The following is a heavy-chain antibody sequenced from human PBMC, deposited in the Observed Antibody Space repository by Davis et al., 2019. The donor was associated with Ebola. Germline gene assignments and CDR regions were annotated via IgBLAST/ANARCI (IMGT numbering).Heavy chain of an antibody. Sequence: GGSLRLSCAASGFTFSSYAMSWVRQAPGKGLEWVANIKQDGSEKYYVDSVKGRFTISRDNVKNSLYLQMNSLRAEDTAVYYCARGLWLDYWGQGTLVTVSS. CDR3: ARGLWLDY. J-gene: IGHJ4*02. CDR1: GFTFSSYA. CDR2: IKQDGSEK. D-gene: IGHD3-10*01. V-gene: IGHV3-7*01.